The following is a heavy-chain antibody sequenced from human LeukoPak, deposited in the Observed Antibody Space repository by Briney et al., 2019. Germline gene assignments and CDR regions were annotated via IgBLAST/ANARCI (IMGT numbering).Heavy chain of an antibody. CDR2: IYYSGST. J-gene: IGHJ4*02. CDR1: GGSVSSGSYY. CDR3: ARARGLTYGSGSYRTLRAYYFDY. Sequence: PSETLSLTCTVSGGSVSSGSYYWSWIRQPPGKGLEWIGYIYYSGSTNYNPSLKSRVTISVDTSKNQFSLKLSSVTAADTAVYYCARARGLTYGSGSYRTLRAYYFDYWGQGTLVTASS. D-gene: IGHD3-10*01. V-gene: IGHV4-61*01.